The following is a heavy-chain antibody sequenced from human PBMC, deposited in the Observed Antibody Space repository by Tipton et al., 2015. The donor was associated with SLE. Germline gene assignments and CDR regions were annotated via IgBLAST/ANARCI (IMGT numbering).Heavy chain of an antibody. CDR1: GFTFGDYA. V-gene: IGHV3-49*04. D-gene: IGHD1-14*01. Sequence: SLRLSCTASGFTFGDYAMSWVRQAPGKGLEWVGFIRSKAYGGTTEYAASVKGRFTISRDDSKSIAYLQMNSLKTEDTAVYYCTRGARYDWYFDLWGRGTLVTVSS. CDR3: TRGARYDWYFDL. J-gene: IGHJ2*01. CDR2: IRSKAYGGTT.